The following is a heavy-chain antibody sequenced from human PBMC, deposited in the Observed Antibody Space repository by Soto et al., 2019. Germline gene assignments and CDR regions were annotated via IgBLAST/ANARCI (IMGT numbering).Heavy chain of an antibody. D-gene: IGHD3-22*01. J-gene: IGHJ4*02. CDR1: GFTFSSYG. V-gene: IGHV3-33*01. CDR2: IWYDGSNK. Sequence: GGSLRLSCAASGFTFSSYGMHWVRQAPGKGLEWVAVIWYDGSNKYYADSVKGRFTISRDNSKNTLYLQMNSLRAEDTAVYYCARDLYYDSSGQGFDYWGQRTPVTVSS. CDR3: ARDLYYDSSGQGFDY.